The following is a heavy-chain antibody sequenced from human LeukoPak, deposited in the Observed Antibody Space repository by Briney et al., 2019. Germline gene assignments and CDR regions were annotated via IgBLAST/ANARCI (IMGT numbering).Heavy chain of an antibody. CDR2: VNPNRGGT. Sequence: ASVKVSCKASGYTFTGYYMHWVRQAPGQGLEWMGWVNPNRGGTNYAQKLQGRVTMTRDTSISTAYMELSRLRSDDTAVYYCASGVRAAAGTDYGMDVWGQGTTVTVSS. J-gene: IGHJ6*02. V-gene: IGHV1-2*02. CDR3: ASGVRAAAGTDYGMDV. D-gene: IGHD6-13*01. CDR1: GYTFTGYY.